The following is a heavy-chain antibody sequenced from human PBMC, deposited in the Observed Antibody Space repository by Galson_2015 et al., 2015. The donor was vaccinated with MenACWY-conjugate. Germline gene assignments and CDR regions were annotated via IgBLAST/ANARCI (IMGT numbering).Heavy chain of an antibody. CDR2: VSYDASSR. CDR3: VRAEGWLRSAFDL. Sequence: SLRLSCAASGFRFSSYTFYWVRQSPGKGLECVAVVSYDASSRYYRDSVQGRFTISRDNSKNTVSLEMSSLGPEDSAVYYCVRAEGWLRSAFDLWGQGTMVTVSS. D-gene: IGHD5-12*01. J-gene: IGHJ3*01. CDR1: GFRFSSYT. V-gene: IGHV3-30*10.